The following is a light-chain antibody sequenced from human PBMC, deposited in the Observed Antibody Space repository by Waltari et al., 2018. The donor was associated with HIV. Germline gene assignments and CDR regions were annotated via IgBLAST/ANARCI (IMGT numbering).Light chain of an antibody. CDR2: DDS. CDR1: NIGSKS. CDR3: QVWYSSSDHTRV. V-gene: IGLV3-21*02. J-gene: IGLJ2*01. Sequence: SYVLTQPPSVSVAPGQTARITCGGNNIGSKSVHWYQQKPGQAPVLAVYDDSDRPSGIPGRFSGSNSGNTATLTISRVEAGDEADYYCQVWYSSSDHTRVFGGGTKLTVL.